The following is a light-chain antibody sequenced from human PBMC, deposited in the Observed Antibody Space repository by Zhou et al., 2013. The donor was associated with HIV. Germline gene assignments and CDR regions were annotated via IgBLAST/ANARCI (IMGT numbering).Light chain of an antibody. Sequence: EIVLTQSPATLSLSPGERATLSCRASQSVRTNQLAWYQQKPGQAPRLLIYGASSRATGIPDRFSGSGSGTDFTLTISRLEPEDFAVYCCQQYVTSPITFGQGTRLEIK. CDR1: QSVRTNQ. J-gene: IGKJ5*01. V-gene: IGKV3-20*01. CDR2: GAS. CDR3: QQYVTSPIT.